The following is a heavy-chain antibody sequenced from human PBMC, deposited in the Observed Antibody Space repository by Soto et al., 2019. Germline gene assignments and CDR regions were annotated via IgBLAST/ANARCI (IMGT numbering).Heavy chain of an antibody. CDR3: ARVPTVTTSTVDH. V-gene: IGHV1-58*01. D-gene: IGHD4-17*01. Sequence: SVKVSCKASGFTFTSSAVQWVRQARGQRLEWIGWIVVGSGNTNYAQKFQERVTITRDMSTSTAYMELSSLRSEDTAVYYCARVPTVTTSTVDHWGQGTLVTVSS. CDR1: GFTFTSSA. CDR2: IVVGSGNT. J-gene: IGHJ5*02.